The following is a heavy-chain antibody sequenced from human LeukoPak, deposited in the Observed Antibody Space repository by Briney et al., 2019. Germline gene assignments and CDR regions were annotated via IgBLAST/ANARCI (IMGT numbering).Heavy chain of an antibody. CDR1: GYTFTGYY. V-gene: IGHV1-2*02. CDR2: INPNSGGT. CDR3: AKDYLPEGYCSGGSCYTVFDY. J-gene: IGHJ4*02. Sequence: ASVKVSCKASGYTFTGYYMHWVRQAPGQGLEWMGWINPNSGGTNYAQKFQGRVTMARDTSISTAYMELSRLRSDDTAVYYCAKDYLPEGYCSGGSCYTVFDYWGQGTLVTVSS. D-gene: IGHD2-15*01.